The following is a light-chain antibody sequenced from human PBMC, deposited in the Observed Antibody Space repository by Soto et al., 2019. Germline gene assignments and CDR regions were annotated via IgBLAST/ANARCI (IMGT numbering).Light chain of an antibody. CDR2: MDH. CDR1: RSNIGSNF. J-gene: IGLJ2*01. Sequence: SVLTQPPSASGTPGQRVTISCSGSRSNIGSNFVYWYQQFPGAAPKLLIYMDHQRPSGVPDRFSGSKSDTSASLAISGLRSEDEADYFCAAWDDKLYGVLFGGGTKLTVL. V-gene: IGLV1-47*01. CDR3: AAWDDKLYGVL.